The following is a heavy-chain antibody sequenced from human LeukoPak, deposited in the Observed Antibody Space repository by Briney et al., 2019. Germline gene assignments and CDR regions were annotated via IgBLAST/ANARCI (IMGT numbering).Heavy chain of an antibody. Sequence: GGSLRLSCAASGFTFSSYEMNWVRQAPGKGLEWVSYISSSGSTIYYADSVKGRFTISRDNAKNSLYLQMDSLRAEDTAVYYCAKHRGEVPHGGNFEYWGQGTLVAVSS. CDR1: GFTFSSYE. CDR2: ISSSGSTI. J-gene: IGHJ4*02. V-gene: IGHV3-48*03. CDR3: AKHRGEVPHGGNFEY. D-gene: IGHD3-16*01.